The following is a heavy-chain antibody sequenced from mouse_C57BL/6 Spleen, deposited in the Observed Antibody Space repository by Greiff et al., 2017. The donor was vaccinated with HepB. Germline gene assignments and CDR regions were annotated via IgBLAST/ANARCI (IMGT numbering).Heavy chain of an antibody. CDR1: GYTFTSYW. V-gene: IGHV1-64*01. Sequence: QVQLQQPGAELVKPGASVKLSCKASGYTFTSYWMHWVKQRPGQGLEWIGMIHPNSGSTNYNEKFKSKATLTVDKSSSTAYMQLSSLTSEDSAVYYCASTVVGGLGDYGGQGTTLTVSS. CDR2: IHPNSGST. J-gene: IGHJ2*01. D-gene: IGHD1-1*01. CDR3: ASTVVGGLGDY.